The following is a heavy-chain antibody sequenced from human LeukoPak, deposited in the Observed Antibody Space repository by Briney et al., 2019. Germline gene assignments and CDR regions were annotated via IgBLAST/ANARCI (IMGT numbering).Heavy chain of an antibody. J-gene: IGHJ1*01. V-gene: IGHV5-51*01. CDR2: IYHADSDT. CDR3: ARGINDEYFQA. CDR1: PYYFINFW. D-gene: IGHD2/OR15-2a*01. Sequence: GESLKISCKDSPYYFINFWIGWVRQMPGKGREWMGIIYHADSDTRYNPSFQGHVTISADRSASTAYLQWHSLKASDTAIYYCARGINDEYFQAWGQGTLVTVSS.